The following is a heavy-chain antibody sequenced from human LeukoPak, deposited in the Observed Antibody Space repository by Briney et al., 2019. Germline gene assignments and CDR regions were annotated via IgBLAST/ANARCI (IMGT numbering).Heavy chain of an antibody. J-gene: IGHJ5*02. V-gene: IGHV4-34*01. CDR1: GGSFSGYY. CDR2: INHSGST. CDR3: ARATRWFDP. Sequence: SETLSLTCAVYGGSFSGYYWSWIRQPPGKGLEWIGEINHSGSTNYNPSLKSRVTISVDTSKNQFSLKLSTVTAADTAVYYCARATRWFDPWGQGTLVTASS.